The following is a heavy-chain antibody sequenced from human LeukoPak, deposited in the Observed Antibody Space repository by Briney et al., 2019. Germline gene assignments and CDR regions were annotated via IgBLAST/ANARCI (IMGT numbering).Heavy chain of an antibody. CDR3: ASRVSSSSWTAFDP. J-gene: IGHJ5*02. CDR2: IYSGDYT. CDR1: GFTVSSNY. D-gene: IGHD6-13*01. Sequence: GGSLRLSCAASGFTVSSNYMSWVRQAPGKGLEWVSGIYSGDYTYYADSVKGRFTISRDNSKNTLSLQMNSLRAEDTAVYYCASRVSSSSWTAFDPWGQGTLVTVFS. V-gene: IGHV3-53*01.